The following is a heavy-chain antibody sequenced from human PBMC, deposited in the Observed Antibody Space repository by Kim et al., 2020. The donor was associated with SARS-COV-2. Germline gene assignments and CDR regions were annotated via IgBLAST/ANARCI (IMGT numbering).Heavy chain of an antibody. CDR1: GYTFTSYG. CDR2: ISAYNGNT. D-gene: IGHD2-2*01. V-gene: IGHV1-18*01. J-gene: IGHJ5*02. Sequence: ASVKVSCKASGYTFTSYGISWVRQAPGQGLEWMGWISAYNGNTNYAQKLQGRVTMTTDTSTSTAYMELRSLRSDDTAVYYCARDFIVVVPAAMRTRWFDPWGQGTLVTVSS. CDR3: ARDFIVVVPAAMRTRWFDP.